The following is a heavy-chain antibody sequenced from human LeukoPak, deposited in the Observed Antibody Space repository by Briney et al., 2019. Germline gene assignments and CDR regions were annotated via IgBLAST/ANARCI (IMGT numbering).Heavy chain of an antibody. CDR2: ISSSGSTI. Sequence: GGSLRLSCAASGFTFSSYEMNWVRQAPGKGLEWVSYISSSGSTIYYADSVKGRFIISRDNAKNSLYLQMNSLRAEDTAVYYCARLYSGSYGGFDYWGQGTQVTVSS. CDR3: ARLYSGSYGGFDY. V-gene: IGHV3-48*03. J-gene: IGHJ4*02. CDR1: GFTFSSYE. D-gene: IGHD1-26*01.